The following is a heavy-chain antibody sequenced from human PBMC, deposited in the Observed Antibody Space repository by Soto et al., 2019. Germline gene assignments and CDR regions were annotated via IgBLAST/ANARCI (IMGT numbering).Heavy chain of an antibody. CDR2: IYPGDSDT. D-gene: IGHD3-10*01. Sequence: GESLKISCKGSGYSFTSYWIGWVRQMPGKGLEWMGTIYPGDSDTRYSPSFQGQVTISADKSISTAYLQWSSLKASDTAMYYCARAPRGLVYYYGMDVWGQGTTVTVSS. CDR1: GYSFTSYW. J-gene: IGHJ6*02. CDR3: ARAPRGLVYYYGMDV. V-gene: IGHV5-51*01.